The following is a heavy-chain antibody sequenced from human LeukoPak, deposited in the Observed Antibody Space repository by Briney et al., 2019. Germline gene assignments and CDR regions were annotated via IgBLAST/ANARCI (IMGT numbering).Heavy chain of an antibody. Sequence: ASVKVSCKAPGYTFTSYAMHWVRQAPGQRLEWMGWINAGNGNTKYSQEFQGRVTITRDTSASTAYMELSSLRSEDMAVYYCARVVDRGRDTAMVLGYWGQGTLVTVSS. CDR2: INAGNGNT. J-gene: IGHJ4*02. CDR1: GYTFTSYA. CDR3: ARVVDRGRDTAMVLGY. V-gene: IGHV1-3*03. D-gene: IGHD5-18*01.